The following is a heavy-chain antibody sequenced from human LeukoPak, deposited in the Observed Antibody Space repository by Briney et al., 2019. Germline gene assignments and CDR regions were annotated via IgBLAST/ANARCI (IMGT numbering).Heavy chain of an antibody. CDR2: INPSADST. D-gene: IGHD1-26*01. J-gene: IGHJ5*02. V-gene: IGHV1-46*01. CDR3: ARDHSGSQHWFDP. Sequence: ASVKVSCKASGYTXTTYYMHGVRQAPGQGLEWMGVINPSADSTSYAQKFQGRVIMTRDTSTSTVYMELNSLTSEDTAVYYCARDHSGSQHWFDPWGQGTLVTVSS. CDR1: GYTXTTYY.